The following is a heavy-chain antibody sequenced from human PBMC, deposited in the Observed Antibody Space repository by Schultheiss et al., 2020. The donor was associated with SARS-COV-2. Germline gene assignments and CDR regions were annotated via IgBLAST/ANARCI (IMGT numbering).Heavy chain of an antibody. CDR2: ISYDGSKK. CDR1: GFTFSSHA. Sequence: GGSLRLSCAASGFTFSSHAMHWVRQAPGKGLEWVAVISYDGSKKYDADSVKGRFTASRDNSKNTLYLQMNSLRAEDTAVYYCARVRYGDYVSDAFDIWGQGTMVTVSS. CDR3: ARVRYGDYVSDAFDI. J-gene: IGHJ3*02. V-gene: IGHV3-30*01. D-gene: IGHD4-17*01.